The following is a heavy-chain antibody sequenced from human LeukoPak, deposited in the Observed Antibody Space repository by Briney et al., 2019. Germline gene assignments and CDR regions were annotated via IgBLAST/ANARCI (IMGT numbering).Heavy chain of an antibody. V-gene: IGHV3-23*01. D-gene: IGHD4-23*01. J-gene: IGHJ4*02. CDR3: AKDFSTVVTSFDY. CDR1: GFTFRNFA. CDR2: ISGGGEHT. Sequence: GGSLRPSCAASGFTFRNFAMKWVRQAPGKGREGVSDISGGGEHTFYADSVKGRFTISRDNSKNTLYLQMNSLRAEDTAVYYCAKDFSTVVTSFDYWGQGTLVTVSS.